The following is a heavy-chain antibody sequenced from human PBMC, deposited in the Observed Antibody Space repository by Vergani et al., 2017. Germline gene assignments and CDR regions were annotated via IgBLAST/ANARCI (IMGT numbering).Heavy chain of an antibody. CDR2: ISGFGSST. CDR3: AGPQGTSAYYYGGFDY. CDR1: GFKFDSYV. D-gene: IGHD3-22*01. J-gene: IGHJ4*02. V-gene: IGHV3-23*01. Sequence: EVQLLESGGGLVQPGGSLRLSCAASGFKFDSYVMSWVRQAPGKGLEWVSGISGFGSSTYDANSVKGRFTISRDNAENTLYLQMNSLTAEDTAIYYCAGPQGTSAYYYGGFDYWGQGILVTVSS.